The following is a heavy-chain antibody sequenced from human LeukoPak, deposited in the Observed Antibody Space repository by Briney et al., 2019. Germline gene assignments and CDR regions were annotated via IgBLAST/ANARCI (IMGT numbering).Heavy chain of an antibody. CDR2: ISTSGSYI. CDR3: ARLVAAAGLDY. CDR1: GFTLTSYS. V-gene: IGHV3-21*01. Sequence: GGSLRLSCAASGFTLTSYSMNWVRQAPGKGLEWVSSISTSGSYIYYADSVKGRFTISRDNAKNSLYLQMNSLRAEDTAVYYCARLVAAAGLDYWGQGTLVTVSS. J-gene: IGHJ4*02. D-gene: IGHD6-13*01.